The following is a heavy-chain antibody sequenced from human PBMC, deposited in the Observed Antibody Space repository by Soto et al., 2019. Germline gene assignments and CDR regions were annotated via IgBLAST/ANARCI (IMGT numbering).Heavy chain of an antibody. V-gene: IGHV3-49*04. CDR2: IRSKAYGGTT. J-gene: IGHJ4*02. CDR1: GFTFGDYA. CDR3: TRSGYSGYY. D-gene: IGHD5-12*01. Sequence: QPGGSLRLSCTASGFTFGDYAMSWVRQAPGKGLEWVGFIRSKAYGGTTEYAASVKGRFTISRDDSKSIAYLQMNSLKTEDTAVYYCTRSGYSGYYWGQGTLVTVSS.